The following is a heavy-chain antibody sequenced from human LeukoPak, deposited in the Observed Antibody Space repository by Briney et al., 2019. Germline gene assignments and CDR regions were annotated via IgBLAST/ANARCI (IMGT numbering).Heavy chain of an antibody. J-gene: IGHJ4*02. CDR2: ISPSGGST. V-gene: IGHV1-46*01. D-gene: IGHD3-22*01. CDR1: GYTFTSYY. Sequence: ASVKVSCKASGYTFTSYYMHWVRQAPGQGLEWMGIISPSGGSTSYAQKFQGRVTMTRDTSTSTVYMELSSLRSDDTAVYYCARGSPPRRNYDSSGYYSYYFDYWGQGTLVTVSS. CDR3: ARGSPPRRNYDSSGYYSYYFDY.